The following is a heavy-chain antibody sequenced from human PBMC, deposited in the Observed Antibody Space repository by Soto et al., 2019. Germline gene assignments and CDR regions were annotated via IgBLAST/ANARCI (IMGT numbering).Heavy chain of an antibody. Sequence: QVQLVQSGAEVKKPGSSVKVSCKTSGGIFSTYIITWVRQVPGQGLEWMGRIIPSLGIAVYAQRVQGRVNITADTSTSTAFFELNRLKSDDTAIYYCAREMAGGSEFYVDYWGQGTLVTASS. CDR3: AREMAGGSEFYVDY. J-gene: IGHJ4*02. CDR2: IIPSLGIA. V-gene: IGHV1-69*08. CDR1: GGIFSTYI. D-gene: IGHD2-15*01.